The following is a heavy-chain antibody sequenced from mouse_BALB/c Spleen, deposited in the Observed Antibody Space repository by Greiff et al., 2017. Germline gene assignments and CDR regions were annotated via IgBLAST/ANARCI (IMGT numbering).Heavy chain of an antibody. D-gene: IGHD1-1*01. CDR3: ARHTLYYYGSSYVDY. CDR2: ISNGGGST. CDR1: GFTFSSYT. V-gene: IGHV5-12-2*01. Sequence: DVMLVESGGDLVKPGGSLKLSCAASGFTFSSYTMSWVRQTPEKRLEWVAYISNGGGSTYYPDTVKGRFTISRDNAKNTLYLQMSSLKSEDTAMYYCARHTLYYYGSSYVDYWGQGTSVTVSS. J-gene: IGHJ4*01.